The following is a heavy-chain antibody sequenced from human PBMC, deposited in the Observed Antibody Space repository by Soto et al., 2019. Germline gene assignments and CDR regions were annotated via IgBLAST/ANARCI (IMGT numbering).Heavy chain of an antibody. CDR2: INHSGST. V-gene: IGHV4-34*01. CDR3: ARHPGYYDILTGYTTYYFDY. Sequence: ASETLSLTCAVYGGSFSGYYWSWIRQPPGKGLEWIGEINHSGSTNYNPSLKSRVTISVDTSKNQFSLKLSSVTAADTAVYYCARHPGYYDILTGYTTYYFDYWGQGILVTVSS. CDR1: GGSFSGYY. D-gene: IGHD3-9*01. J-gene: IGHJ4*02.